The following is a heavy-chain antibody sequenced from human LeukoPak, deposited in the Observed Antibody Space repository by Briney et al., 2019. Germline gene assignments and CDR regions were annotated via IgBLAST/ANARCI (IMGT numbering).Heavy chain of an antibody. J-gene: IGHJ4*02. CDR3: ARHDLLSGYYSLDY. CDR1: EFTFGDFA. D-gene: IGHD3-3*01. Sequence: GGSLRLSCTASEFTFGDFAISWVRQAPGKGLEWVSSISTGSSYMYYADSVKGRFTISRDNAKNSLYLQMDSLTVDDTAVYYCARHDLLSGYYSLDYWGQGTLVTVSS. V-gene: IGHV3-21*06. CDR2: ISTGSSYM.